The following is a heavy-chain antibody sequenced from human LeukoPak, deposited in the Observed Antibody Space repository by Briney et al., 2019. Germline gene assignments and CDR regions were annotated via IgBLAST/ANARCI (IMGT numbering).Heavy chain of an antibody. J-gene: IGHJ6*03. CDR2: IIPIFGTA. V-gene: IGHV1-69*13. D-gene: IGHD3-16*01. CDR1: GNSISNYA. CDR3: TTRACHAGGCSSSFYYYYGLHF. Sequence: VASVTVSCKASGNSISNYAVSWVRQAPGQGVEWMGGIIPIFGTADYAQKFQGRVTITADQSTSTTYMALSSLKSEDTATYYCTTRACHAGGCSSSFYYYYGLHFWGKGTTVSVS.